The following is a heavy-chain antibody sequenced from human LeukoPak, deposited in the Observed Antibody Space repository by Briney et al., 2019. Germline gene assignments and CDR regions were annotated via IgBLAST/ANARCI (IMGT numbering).Heavy chain of an antibody. V-gene: IGHV3-74*01. CDR3: ASETDTGGWDVDY. CDR2: INSDGSST. CDR1: GFTFSSYS. D-gene: IGHD6-19*01. J-gene: IGHJ4*02. Sequence: PGGSLRLSCAASGFTFSSYSMNWVRQAPGKGLVWVSRINSDGSSTSYADSVKGRFTISRDNAKNTLYLQLNSLRAEDTAVYYCASETDTGGWDVDYWGQGTLVTVSS.